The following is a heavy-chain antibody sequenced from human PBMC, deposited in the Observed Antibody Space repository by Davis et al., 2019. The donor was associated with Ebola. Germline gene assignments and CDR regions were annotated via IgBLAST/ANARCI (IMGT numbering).Heavy chain of an antibody. CDR3: AKEEAYCGGDCYGYFDS. V-gene: IGHV3-30*02. CDR1: GFTFSSYG. J-gene: IGHJ4*02. D-gene: IGHD2-21*02. Sequence: PGGSLRLSCAASGFTFSSYGMHWVRQAPGKGLEWVAFIRYDGSNKYYADSVKGRFTISRDNSKNTLYLQMNSLRAEDTALYYCAKEEAYCGGDCYGYFDSWGQGTLVTVSS. CDR2: IRYDGSNK.